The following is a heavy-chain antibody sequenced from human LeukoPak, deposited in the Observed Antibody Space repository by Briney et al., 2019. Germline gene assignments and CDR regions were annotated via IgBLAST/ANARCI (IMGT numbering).Heavy chain of an antibody. J-gene: IGHJ5*02. CDR1: GYTLTELS. Sequence: ASVKVSCKVSGYTLTELSMHWVRQAPGQGLEWMGGFDPEDGETIYAQKFQGRVTMTEDTSTDTAYMELSSLRSEDTAVYYCATDPPDYGDYGFDPWGQGTLVTVSS. D-gene: IGHD4-17*01. CDR2: FDPEDGET. CDR3: ATDPPDYGDYGFDP. V-gene: IGHV1-24*01.